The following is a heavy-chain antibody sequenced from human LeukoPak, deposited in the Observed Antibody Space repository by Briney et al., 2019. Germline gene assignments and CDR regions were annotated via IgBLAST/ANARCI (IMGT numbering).Heavy chain of an antibody. CDR1: GFAFSSFS. Sequence: GGSLRLSCAASGFAFSSFSMNWVRQAPGKGLEWVSYISSSSSTIYYADSVKGRFTISRDNAKNSLYLQMNSLRAEDTAVYYCARDSYGSGSYYRIDYWGQGTLVTVSS. J-gene: IGHJ4*02. V-gene: IGHV3-48*04. D-gene: IGHD3-10*01. CDR3: ARDSYGSGSYYRIDY. CDR2: ISSSSSTI.